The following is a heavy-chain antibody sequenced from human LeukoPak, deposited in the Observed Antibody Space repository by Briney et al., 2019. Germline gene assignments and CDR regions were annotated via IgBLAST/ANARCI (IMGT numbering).Heavy chain of an antibody. CDR2: IYHSGST. Sequence: SETLSLTCTVSGYSISSGYYWGWIRQPPGKGLEWIGSIYHSGSTYYDPSLKSRVTISVDTSKNQFSLKLSSVTAADTAVYYCARANYDILTGYSSYYFDYWGQGTLVTVSS. V-gene: IGHV4-38-2*02. CDR3: ARANYDILTGYSSYYFDY. D-gene: IGHD3-9*01. J-gene: IGHJ4*02. CDR1: GYSISSGYY.